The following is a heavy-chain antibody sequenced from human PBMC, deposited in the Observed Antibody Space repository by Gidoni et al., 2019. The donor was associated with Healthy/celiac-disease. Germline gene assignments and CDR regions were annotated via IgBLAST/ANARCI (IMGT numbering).Heavy chain of an antibody. CDR2: IYHSGST. CDR1: GGPIGRGCYS. CDR3: ARLGYYGSGSYHPLDY. Sequence: QLQLQESGSGLVKPSQTLSLTCAVAGGPIGRGCYSWSWTRQPPGKGLEWIGYIYHSGSTYYNPSLKSRVTISVDRSKNQFSLKLSSVTAADTAVYYCARLGYYGSGSYHPLDYWGQGTLVTVSS. V-gene: IGHV4-30-2*01. D-gene: IGHD3-10*01. J-gene: IGHJ4*02.